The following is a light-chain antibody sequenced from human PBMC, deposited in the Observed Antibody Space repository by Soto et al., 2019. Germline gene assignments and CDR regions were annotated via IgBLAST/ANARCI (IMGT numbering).Light chain of an antibody. CDR3: PQLNSYPS. J-gene: IGKJ4*01. CDR2: AAS. V-gene: IGKV1-9*01. Sequence: IQLTQSPSSLSASVGDRVTITCRASQGISSYLAWYQQKPGKAHKLLIYAASTLQSGVPSRFSGRGSGKDFTLTTSSLQPEDFATYYCPQLNSYPSFGGGTKVEIK. CDR1: QGISSY.